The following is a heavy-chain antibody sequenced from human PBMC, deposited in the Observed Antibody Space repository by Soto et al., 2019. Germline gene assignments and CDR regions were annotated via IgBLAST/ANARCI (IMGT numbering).Heavy chain of an antibody. J-gene: IGHJ4*02. V-gene: IGHV1-18*04. CDR1: GYTFTSYG. D-gene: IGHD4-17*01. CDR3: ARDVSGLHGDYVPFPYYFDY. Sequence: ASVKVSCKASGYTFTSYGISWVRQAPGQGLEWMGWISAYNGNTNYAQKLQGRVTMTTDTSTSTAYMELRSLRSDDTAVYYCARDVSGLHGDYVPFPYYFDYWGQGTLVTVSS. CDR2: ISAYNGNT.